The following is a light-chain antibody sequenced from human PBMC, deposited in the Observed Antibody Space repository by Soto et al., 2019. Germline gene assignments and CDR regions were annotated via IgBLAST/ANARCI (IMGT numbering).Light chain of an antibody. V-gene: IGKV3-15*01. Sequence: EIVMTQSPATLSVSPGERATLSCRASQGVSSNLAWYQQKPGQAPRLLIYCASSRATGIPARFSGSASGTDFTLTISSRQSEDFAVYYCQQYNNWPPARTFGQGTKVEIK. CDR2: CAS. J-gene: IGKJ1*01. CDR1: QGVSSN. CDR3: QQYNNWPPART.